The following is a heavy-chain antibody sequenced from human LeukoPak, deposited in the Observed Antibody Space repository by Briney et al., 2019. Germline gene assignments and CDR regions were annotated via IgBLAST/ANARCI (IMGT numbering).Heavy chain of an antibody. J-gene: IGHJ5*02. Sequence: GGSLRLSCAASGFTFSSYWMSWVRQAPGKGLEWVANIKQDGSEKYYVDSVKGRFTISRDNAKNSLYLQMNSLRAEDTAVYYCASEGDYGDFYWFNPRGQGTLVTVSS. CDR2: IKQDGSEK. CDR3: ASEGDYGDFYWFNP. CDR1: GFTFSSYW. D-gene: IGHD4-17*01. V-gene: IGHV3-7*01.